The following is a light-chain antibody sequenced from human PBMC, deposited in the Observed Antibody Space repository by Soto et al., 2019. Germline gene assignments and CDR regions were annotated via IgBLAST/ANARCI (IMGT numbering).Light chain of an antibody. CDR1: QSVSIRY. Sequence: EIVLTQSPVTLSLSPGERATLSCRASQSVSIRYLAWYQQKPGQAPRLLISGASTRATGIPDRCSGSGSGTNFTLTISSLEPEDFAVYYCQQYGNSRWTFGQGTKVEIK. CDR2: GAS. CDR3: QQYGNSRWT. V-gene: IGKV3-20*01. J-gene: IGKJ1*01.